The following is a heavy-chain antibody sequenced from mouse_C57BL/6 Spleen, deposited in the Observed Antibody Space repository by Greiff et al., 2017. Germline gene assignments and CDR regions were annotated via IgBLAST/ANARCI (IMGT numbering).Heavy chain of an antibody. CDR2: INPNNGGT. CDR3: ARNGGYYGSWFAY. CDR1: GYTFTDYY. Sequence: EVKLQQSGPELVKPGASVKISCKASGYTFTDYYMNWVKQSHGKSLEWIGDINPNNGGTSYNQKFKGKATLTVDKSSSTAYMELRSLTSEDSAVYYCARNGGYYGSWFAYWGQGTLVTVSA. V-gene: IGHV1-26*01. J-gene: IGHJ3*01. D-gene: IGHD1-2*01.